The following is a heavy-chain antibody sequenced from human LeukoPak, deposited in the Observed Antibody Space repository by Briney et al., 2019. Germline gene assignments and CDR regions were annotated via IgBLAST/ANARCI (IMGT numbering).Heavy chain of an antibody. J-gene: IGHJ4*02. CDR3: ARGSTGIAAAGHFDY. CDR1: GGSFSGYY. D-gene: IGHD6-13*01. Sequence: SETLSLTCAVYGGSFSGYYWSWIRQPPGKGLEWIGEINHSGSTNYNPSLKSRVTISVDTSKNQFSLKLSSVTAADTAVNYCARGSTGIAAAGHFDYWGQGTLVTVSS. CDR2: INHSGST. V-gene: IGHV4-34*01.